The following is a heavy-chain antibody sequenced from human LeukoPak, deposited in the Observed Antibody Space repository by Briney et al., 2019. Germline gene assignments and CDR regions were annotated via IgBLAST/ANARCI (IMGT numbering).Heavy chain of an antibody. D-gene: IGHD1-26*01. CDR2: ISAYNGNT. CDR1: GYTFTSYG. J-gene: IGHJ4*02. V-gene: IGHV1-18*01. Sequence: ASVKVSCKASGYTFTSYGISWVRQAPGQGLEWMGWISAYNGNTNYAQKLQGRVTTTTDTSTSTAYMELRSLRSDDTAVYYCARDRGGSYYYGFDYWGQGTLVTVSS. CDR3: ARDRGGSYYYGFDY.